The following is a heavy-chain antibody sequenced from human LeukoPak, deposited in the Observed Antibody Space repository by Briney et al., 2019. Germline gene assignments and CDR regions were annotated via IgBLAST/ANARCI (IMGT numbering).Heavy chain of an antibody. Sequence: PSETLSLTCTVSGGSISSSSYYWGWIRQPPGKGLEWIGNIYYSGSTYYNPSLKSRVTISVDTSKNQFSLKLSSVTAADTAVYYCARYDREDSYSSGRWIGFDYWGQGTLVTVSS. D-gene: IGHD6-19*01. CDR1: GGSISSSSYY. J-gene: IGHJ4*02. CDR2: IYYSGST. V-gene: IGHV4-39*07. CDR3: ARYDREDSYSSGRWIGFDY.